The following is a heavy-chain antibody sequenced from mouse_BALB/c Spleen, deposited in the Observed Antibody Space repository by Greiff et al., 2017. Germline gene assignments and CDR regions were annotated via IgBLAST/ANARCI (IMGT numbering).Heavy chain of an antibody. CDR3: AREEVRPWFAY. CDR1: GFTFSSYA. V-gene: IGHV5-6-5*01. D-gene: IGHD2-14*01. J-gene: IGHJ3*01. Sequence: EVMLVESGGGLVKPGGSLKLSCAASGFTFSSYAMSWVRQTPEKRLEWVASISSGGSTYYPDSVKGRFTISRDNARNILYLQMSSLRSEDTAMYYCAREEVRPWFAYWGQGTLVTVSA. CDR2: ISSGGST.